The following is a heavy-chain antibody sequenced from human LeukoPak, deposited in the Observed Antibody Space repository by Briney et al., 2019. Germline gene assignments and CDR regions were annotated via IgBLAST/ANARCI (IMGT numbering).Heavy chain of an antibody. D-gene: IGHD3-22*01. V-gene: IGHV3-21*01. Sequence: AGGSLRLSCAASGFTFSSYTMKWVRQAPGKGLEGVSSISSSSIYKYYADSVKGRFTISRDNARKSLYLQMNSLRVEDTAVYFCARVVWDSSGYYIDYWGQGSLVTVSS. CDR1: GFTFSSYT. J-gene: IGHJ4*02. CDR3: ARVVWDSSGYYIDY. CDR2: ISSSSIYK.